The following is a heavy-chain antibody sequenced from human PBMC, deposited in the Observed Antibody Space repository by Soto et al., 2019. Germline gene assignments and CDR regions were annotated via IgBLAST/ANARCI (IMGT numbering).Heavy chain of an antibody. V-gene: IGHV4-34*01. Sequence: PTETLSLTCAVYGGSFSGYYWSWIRQPPGKGLEWIGEINHSGSTNYNPSLKCRVTISVDTSKNQFSLKLSSVTAADTAVYYCARTRLVPGYYYGMDVWGQGTTVTVSS. D-gene: IGHD6-19*01. CDR2: INHSGST. J-gene: IGHJ6*02. CDR3: ARTRLVPGYYYGMDV. CDR1: GGSFSGYY.